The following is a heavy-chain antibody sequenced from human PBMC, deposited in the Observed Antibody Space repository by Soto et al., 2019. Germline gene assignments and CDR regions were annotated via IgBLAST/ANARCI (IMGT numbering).Heavy chain of an antibody. J-gene: IGHJ4*02. CDR1: GYTFTSHN. Sequence: ASVKVSCKASGYTFTSHNMHWVRQALGQGLEWMGWIGAANGDTEYSQNFQGRVTISRDTSASTAYMELSSLGPEDTAVYYCARERRENSGYYYYYWGQGTLVTVSS. D-gene: IGHD3-22*01. CDR3: ARERRENSGYYYYY. V-gene: IGHV1-3*01. CDR2: IGAANGDT.